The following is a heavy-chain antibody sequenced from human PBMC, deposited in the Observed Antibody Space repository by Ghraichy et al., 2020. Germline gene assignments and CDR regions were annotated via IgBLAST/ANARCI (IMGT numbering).Heavy chain of an antibody. Sequence: SETLSLICTVSGGSISSYYWSWIRQPPGKGLEWIGYIYYSGSTNYNPSLKSRVTISVDTSNNQFSLRLSSVTAADTAVYYCARDTGLRFTRNWYFDLWGRGTLVTVSS. J-gene: IGHJ2*01. CDR2: IYYSGST. CDR3: ARDTGLRFTRNWYFDL. CDR1: GGSISSYY. V-gene: IGHV4-59*01. D-gene: IGHD7-27*01.